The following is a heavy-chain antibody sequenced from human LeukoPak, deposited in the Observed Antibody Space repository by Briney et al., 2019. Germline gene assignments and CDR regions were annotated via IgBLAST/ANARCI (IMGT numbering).Heavy chain of an antibody. CDR2: INPSGGST. J-gene: IGHJ4*02. Sequence: ASVKLSCKASGYTFTSYYMHWVRQAPGQGLEWMGIINPSGGSTSYAQKFQGRVTMTRDTSTSTVYMELSSLRSEDTAVYYCAREGSRKRFDYWGQGTLVTVSS. CDR1: GYTFTSYY. V-gene: IGHV1-46*01. CDR3: AREGSRKRFDY.